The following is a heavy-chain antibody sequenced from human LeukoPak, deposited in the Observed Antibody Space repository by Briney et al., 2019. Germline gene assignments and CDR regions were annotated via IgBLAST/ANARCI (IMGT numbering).Heavy chain of an antibody. CDR3: ARDSIAAAGTEPFYYYYYGMDV. J-gene: IGHJ6*02. CDR2: INPNSGGT. CDR1: GYTFTGYY. V-gene: IGHV1-2*02. D-gene: IGHD6-13*01. Sequence: GASVKVSCKASGYTFTGYYMHWVRQAPGQGLEWMGWINPNSGGTNYAQKFQGRVTMTRDTSISTAYMELSRLRSDDTAVYYCARDSIAAAGTEPFYYYYYGMDVWGQGTTVTVSS.